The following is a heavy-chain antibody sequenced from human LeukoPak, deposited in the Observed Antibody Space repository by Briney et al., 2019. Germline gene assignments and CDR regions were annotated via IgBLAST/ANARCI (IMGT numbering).Heavy chain of an antibody. D-gene: IGHD2-2*02. J-gene: IGHJ6*03. V-gene: IGHV4-59*01. CDR1: GGSISSYY. Sequence: KPSETLSLTCTVSGGSISSYYWSWIRQPPGKGLEWIGYIYYSGNTNYNPSLKSRVTISVDTSKNQFSLKLSSVTAADTAVYYCARDSLEYLGYMDVWGKGTTVTVSS. CDR2: IYYSGNT. CDR3: ARDSLEYLGYMDV.